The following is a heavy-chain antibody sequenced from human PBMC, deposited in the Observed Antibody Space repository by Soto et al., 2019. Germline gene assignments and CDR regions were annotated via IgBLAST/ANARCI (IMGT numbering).Heavy chain of an antibody. D-gene: IGHD3-16*01. J-gene: IGHJ4*02. Sequence: GASVKVSCKASGYTITSYYMHWVRQAPGQGLEWMGIINPSSSATRYSQKFQGRVTMTRDVSTSTVYMEMSGLRSEDTAVYYCANILTRSEVFFDYWGQGTLVTVSS. CDR3: ANILTRSEVFFDY. CDR2: INPSSSAT. CDR1: GYTITSYY. V-gene: IGHV1-46*01.